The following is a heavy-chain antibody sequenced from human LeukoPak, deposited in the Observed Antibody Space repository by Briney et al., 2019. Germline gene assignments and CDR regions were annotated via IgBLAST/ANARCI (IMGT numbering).Heavy chain of an antibody. D-gene: IGHD4/OR15-4a*01. Sequence: GGSLRLSCAASGFPVSDNYMSWVRQAPGKGLEWVSITYSDGTTYYADSVKGRFTISRDNSKNSLYLQMNSLRAEDTAVYYCARRAGAYSHPYDYWGQGTLVTVSS. V-gene: IGHV3-66*04. CDR2: TYSDGTT. CDR3: ARRAGAYSHPYDY. J-gene: IGHJ4*02. CDR1: GFPVSDNY.